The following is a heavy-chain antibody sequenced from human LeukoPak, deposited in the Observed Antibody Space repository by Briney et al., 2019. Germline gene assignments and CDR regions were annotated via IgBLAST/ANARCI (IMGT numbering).Heavy chain of an antibody. Sequence: GRSLRLSCAASGFTFDDYAMHWVRQAPGKGLEWVSGISWYSGSIGYADSVKGRFTISRDNAKNSLYLQMNSLRAEDTALYYCAKDMGGGRGELLFGYFDYWGQGTLVTVSS. J-gene: IGHJ4*02. V-gene: IGHV3-9*01. CDR2: ISWYSGSI. CDR1: GFTFDDYA. CDR3: AKDMGGGRGELLFGYFDY. D-gene: IGHD2-21*02.